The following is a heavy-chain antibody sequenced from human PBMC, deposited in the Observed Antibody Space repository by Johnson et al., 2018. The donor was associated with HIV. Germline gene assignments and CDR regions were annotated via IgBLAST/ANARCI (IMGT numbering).Heavy chain of an antibody. CDR3: ARVRPKGSFDI. D-gene: IGHD1-1*01. J-gene: IGHJ3*02. CDR1: GFTFSDFY. Sequence: QVQLVESGGGLVKPGGSLRLSCAVSGFTFSDFYMSWIRQAPGQGLEWVSYISSSGSTISYADSVKGRFTISRDNAKNSLYLQMNSLRAEDTAVYYCARVRPKGSFDIWGQGTMVTVSS. CDR2: ISSSGSTI. V-gene: IGHV3-11*04.